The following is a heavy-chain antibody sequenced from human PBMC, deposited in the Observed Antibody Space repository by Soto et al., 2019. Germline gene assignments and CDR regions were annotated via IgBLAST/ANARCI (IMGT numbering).Heavy chain of an antibody. CDR2: ISAYNGNT. D-gene: IGHD3-22*01. V-gene: IGHV1-18*01. CDR3: VRGPPSYYDSSGYYKYFDY. J-gene: IGHJ4*02. CDR1: GYTFTSYG. Sequence: QVQLVQSGAEVKKPGASVKVSCKASGYTFTSYGISWVRQAPGQGLEWMGWISAYNGNTNYAQKLQGRVTMTTDTSTSTAYMELRSLRSDDTAVYYCVRGPPSYYDSSGYYKYFDYWGQGTLVTVSS.